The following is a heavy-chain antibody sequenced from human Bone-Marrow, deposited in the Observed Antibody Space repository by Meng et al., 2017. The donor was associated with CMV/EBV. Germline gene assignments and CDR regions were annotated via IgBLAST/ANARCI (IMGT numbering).Heavy chain of an antibody. D-gene: IGHD3-3*01. CDR1: GCSISSYY. CDR2: IYYSGST. J-gene: IGHJ5*02. CDR3: ARNYDFWSGYYTMFGWFDP. V-gene: IGHV4-59*01. Sequence: GSLRLSCTVSGCSISSYYWSWIRQPPGKGLEWIGYIYYSGSTNYNPSLKSRVTISVDTSKTQFSLKLSSVAAADTSVYYCARNYDFWSGYYTMFGWFDPWGQGTLVTVSS.